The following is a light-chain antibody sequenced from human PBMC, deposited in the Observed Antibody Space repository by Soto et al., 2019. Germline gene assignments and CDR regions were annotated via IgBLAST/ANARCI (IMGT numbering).Light chain of an antibody. Sequence: QSALTQPASVSGSPGQSITISCTGTSXDVGTYNLVSWYQQHPGKAPKLMVYEGTKRPSGVSNRFSGSKSGNTASLTISGLQAEDEADYYCCSYVGSSTYVFGTGTKVNLL. CDR3: CSYVGSSTYV. V-gene: IGLV2-23*01. CDR2: EGT. CDR1: SXDVGTYNL. J-gene: IGLJ1*01.